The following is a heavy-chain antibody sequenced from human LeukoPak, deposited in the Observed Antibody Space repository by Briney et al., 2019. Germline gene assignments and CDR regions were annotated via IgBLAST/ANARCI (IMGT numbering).Heavy chain of an antibody. CDR1: GFTVSSNY. Sequence: GGSLRLSCAASGFTVSSNYMSWVRQAPGKGLEWVSVIYSGGSTYYADSVKGRFTISRDNSKNTLYLQMNSLRAEDTAVYYCARSSLCSSTSCYSAAPKHFDYWGQGTLVTVSS. CDR3: ARSSLCSSTSCYSAAPKHFDY. V-gene: IGHV3-53*01. J-gene: IGHJ4*02. CDR2: IYSGGST. D-gene: IGHD2-2*02.